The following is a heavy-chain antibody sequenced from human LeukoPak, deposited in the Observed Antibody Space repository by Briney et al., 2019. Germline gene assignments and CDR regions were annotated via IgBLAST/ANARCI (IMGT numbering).Heavy chain of an antibody. J-gene: IGHJ4*02. V-gene: IGHV1-2*02. Sequence: ASVKVSCKASGYTFTGYYMHWVRQAPGQGLEWMGWINPNSGGTNYAQKFQGRVTMTRDTSISTAYMELSRLRSDVTAVYYCAREGLVEMATIFDYWGQGTLVTVSS. CDR1: GYTFTGYY. CDR3: AREGLVEMATIFDY. CDR2: INPNSGGT. D-gene: IGHD5-24*01.